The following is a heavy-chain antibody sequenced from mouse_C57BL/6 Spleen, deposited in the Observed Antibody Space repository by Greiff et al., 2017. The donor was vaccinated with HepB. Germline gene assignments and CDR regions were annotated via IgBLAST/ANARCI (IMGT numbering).Heavy chain of an antibody. D-gene: IGHD2-1*01. CDR1: GYTFTDYY. J-gene: IGHJ4*01. V-gene: IGHV1-26*01. Sequence: VQLQQSGPELVKPGASVKISCKASGYTFTDYYMNWVKQSHGKSLEWIGNINPNNGGTSYNQKFKGKATLTVDKSSSTAYMELRSLTSEDSAVYYCARGGYGNYALGYWGQGTSVTVSS. CDR2: INPNNGGT. CDR3: ARGGYGNYALGY.